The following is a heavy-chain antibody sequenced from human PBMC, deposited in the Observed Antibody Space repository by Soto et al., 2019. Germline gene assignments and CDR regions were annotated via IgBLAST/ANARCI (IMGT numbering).Heavy chain of an antibody. CDR2: IYWDNDK. CDR3: AHNNYYGSGSVY. V-gene: IGHV2-5*02. D-gene: IGHD3-10*01. CDR1: GFSLNTRGVG. Sequence: QITLKESGPTLVKPTQTLTLTCAFSGFSLNTRGVGVGWIRQPPGKALEWLALIYWDNDKRYSPSLKSRLTITKDPPKNHRVPMMTDMDPVATATYYCAHNNYYGSGSVYWGQGTLVTVSS. J-gene: IGHJ4*02.